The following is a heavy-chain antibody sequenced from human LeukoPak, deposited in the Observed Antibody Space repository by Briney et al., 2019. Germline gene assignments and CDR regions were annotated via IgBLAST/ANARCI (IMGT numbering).Heavy chain of an antibody. CDR1: GGSLSTNDYY. D-gene: IGHD2-15*01. Sequence: SETLSLTCTVSGGSLSTNDYYWGWIRQPPGKGLEWIGSIHYNGGTYYNPSLKSRVTISIDPSKNQFSLKLSSVTAADTAVYYCARAEYTVVVVAADYWGQGTLVTVSS. CDR2: IHYNGGT. J-gene: IGHJ4*02. CDR3: ARAEYTVVVVAADY. V-gene: IGHV4-39*07.